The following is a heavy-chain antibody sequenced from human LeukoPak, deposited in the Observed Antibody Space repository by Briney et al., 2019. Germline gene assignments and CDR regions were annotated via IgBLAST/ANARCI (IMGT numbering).Heavy chain of an antibody. D-gene: IGHD1-26*01. CDR2: IYTSGST. V-gene: IGHV4-61*02. J-gene: IGHJ4*02. CDR3: ATDSGSSPFDY. Sequence: PSETLSLTCTVSGGSISSGSYYWSWTRRPAGKGPEWIGRIYTSGSTNYNPSLKSRVTISVDTSKNQFSLKLSSVTAADTAVYYCATDSGSSPFDYWGQGALVTVSS. CDR1: GGSISSGSYY.